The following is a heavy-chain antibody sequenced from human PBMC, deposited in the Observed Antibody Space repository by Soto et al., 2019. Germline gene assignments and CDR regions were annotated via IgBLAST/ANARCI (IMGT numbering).Heavy chain of an antibody. CDR2: IWYDGSNK. CDR1: GFTFSTYG. J-gene: IGHJ4*02. CDR3: ASTIAAADSFDY. V-gene: IGHV3-33*01. Sequence: GGSLRLSCAASGFTFSTYGIHWVRQAPDKGLEWVAVIWYDGSNKYYADSVKGRFTISRDNSKNTLYLQMNSLRAEDTAVYYCASTIAAADSFDYWGQGTLVTVSS. D-gene: IGHD6-13*01.